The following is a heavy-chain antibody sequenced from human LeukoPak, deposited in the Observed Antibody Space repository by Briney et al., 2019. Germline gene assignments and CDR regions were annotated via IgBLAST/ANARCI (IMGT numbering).Heavy chain of an antibody. CDR2: ISYDGSNK. Sequence: GGSLRLSCADSGFTFSNYAMHWVRQAPGKGLEWVAVISYDGSNKYYADSVKGRFTISRDNAKNTVFLQMSSLRAEDTALYYCARKSASGNYPLDYWGQGTLVTVSS. J-gene: IGHJ4*02. V-gene: IGHV3-30*04. D-gene: IGHD3-10*01. CDR1: GFTFSNYA. CDR3: ARKSASGNYPLDY.